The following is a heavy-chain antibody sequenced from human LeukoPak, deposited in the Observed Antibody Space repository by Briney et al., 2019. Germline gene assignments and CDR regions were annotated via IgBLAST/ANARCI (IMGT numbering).Heavy chain of an antibody. V-gene: IGHV4-59*08. J-gene: IGHJ4*02. CDR3: ARHGEQWLGRGDYFGY. CDR1: GGSISSYY. CDR2: IYYSGST. D-gene: IGHD6-19*01. Sequence: SETLSLTCTISGGSISSYYWSWIRQPPGKGLEWIGYIYYSGSTNYNPSLKSRVTISVDTSKNQFSLKLSSVTAADTAVYYCARHGEQWLGRGDYFGYWGQGTLVTVSS.